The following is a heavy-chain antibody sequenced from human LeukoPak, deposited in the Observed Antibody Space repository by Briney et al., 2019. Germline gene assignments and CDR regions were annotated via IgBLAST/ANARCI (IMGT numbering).Heavy chain of an antibody. CDR1: GGSFSGYY. CDR3: ARGGYCSSTSCYLARVYNWFDP. V-gene: IGHV4-34*01. CDR2: INHSGST. Sequence: SETLSLTCAVYGGSFSGYYWSWIRQPPEKGLVWIGEINHSGSTNYNPSLKSRVTISVDTSKNQFSLKLSSVTAADTAVYYCARGGYCSSTSCYLARVYNWFDPWGQGTLVTVSS. J-gene: IGHJ5*02. D-gene: IGHD2-2*01.